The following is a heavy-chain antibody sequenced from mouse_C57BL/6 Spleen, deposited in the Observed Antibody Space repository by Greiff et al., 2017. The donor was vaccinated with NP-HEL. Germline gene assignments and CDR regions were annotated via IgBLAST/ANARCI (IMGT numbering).Heavy chain of an antibody. CDR3: ARSTIYDGYYAMDY. Sequence: VKLMESGAELVKPGASVKISCKASGYAFSSYWMNWVKQRPGKGLEWIGQIYPGDGDTNYNGKFKGKATLTADKSSSTAYMQLSSLTSEDSAVYFCARSTIYDGYYAMDYWGQGTSVTVSS. V-gene: IGHV1-80*01. J-gene: IGHJ4*01. CDR2: IYPGDGDT. D-gene: IGHD2-3*01. CDR1: GYAFSSYW.